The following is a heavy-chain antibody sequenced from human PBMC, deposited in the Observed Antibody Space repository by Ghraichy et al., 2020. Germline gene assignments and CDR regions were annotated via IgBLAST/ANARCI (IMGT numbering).Heavy chain of an antibody. D-gene: IGHD6-19*01. CDR3: AKGRASAWYIFTV. J-gene: IGHJ4*02. V-gene: IGHV3-23*01. CDR2: ISASGGNT. CDR1: GFRFSNYA. Sequence: RGSLRLSCVASGFRFSNYAMTWVRQAPGKGLEWVSGISASGGNTYYADSVKGRLTISRDNSRNIVYLQMNSLRAEDTAVYYCAKGRASAWYIFTVWGQGTLVTVSS.